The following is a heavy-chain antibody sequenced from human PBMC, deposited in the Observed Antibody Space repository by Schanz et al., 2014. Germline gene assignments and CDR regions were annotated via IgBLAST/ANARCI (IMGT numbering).Heavy chain of an antibody. D-gene: IGHD3-10*01. J-gene: IGHJ1*01. CDR2: IATSSSTR. CDR3: ASGVHVSSLQKGLQF. Sequence: EGQLAESGGGLVQPGGSLRLSCTASGFTFSSYAMSWVRQVPGKGLEWLSYIATSSSTRHYADSVKGRVTISRDNAKNSVSLQMRRLRVEDTAVYYCASGVHVSSLQKGLQFWGRGTLVIDSS. V-gene: IGHV3-48*01. CDR1: GFTFSSYA.